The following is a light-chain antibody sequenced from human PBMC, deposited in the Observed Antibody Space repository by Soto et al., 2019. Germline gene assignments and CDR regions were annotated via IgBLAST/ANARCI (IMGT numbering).Light chain of an antibody. J-gene: IGLJ1*01. V-gene: IGLV3-21*02. Sequence: SYELTQPPSVSVAPRQTARITCGGNNIGTKRVHWYQQKPGQAPVLVVYDDIDRPSGIPERFSGSNSGNTATLTISRVEAGDEADYYCQVWDSNSDHQVFGTGTKLTVL. CDR3: QVWDSNSDHQV. CDR1: NIGTKR. CDR2: DDI.